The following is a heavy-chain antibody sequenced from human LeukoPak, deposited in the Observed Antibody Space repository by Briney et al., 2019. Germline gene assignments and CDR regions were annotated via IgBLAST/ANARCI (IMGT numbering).Heavy chain of an antibody. V-gene: IGHV1-2*02. D-gene: IGHD2-2*01. Sequence: GASVKVSCKASGYTFTDYYMHWVRQAPGQGFEWRGWSNPNDGDTNYAQKAQGRVTMTRDTSISTAHMEVSRLRSDDTAVYYCARANFLYCSSTTCLFDYWGQGTLVTVSS. CDR3: ARANFLYCSSTTCLFDY. CDR1: GYTFTDYY. J-gene: IGHJ4*02. CDR2: SNPNDGDT.